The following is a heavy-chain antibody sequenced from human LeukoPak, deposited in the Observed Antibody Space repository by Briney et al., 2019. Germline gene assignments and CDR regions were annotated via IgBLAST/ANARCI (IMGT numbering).Heavy chain of an antibody. CDR3: ARRRDGYNLHRYFDY. J-gene: IGHJ4*02. CDR2: IYHSGST. D-gene: IGHD5-24*01. V-gene: IGHV4-4*02. CDR1: GGSVSSSNW. Sequence: MPSGTLSLTCAVSGGSVSSSNWWSWVRQPPGKGLEWIGEIYHSGSTNYNPSLKSRVTISVDKSKNQFSLKLSSVTAADTAVYYCARRRDGYNLHRYFDYWGQGTLVTVSS.